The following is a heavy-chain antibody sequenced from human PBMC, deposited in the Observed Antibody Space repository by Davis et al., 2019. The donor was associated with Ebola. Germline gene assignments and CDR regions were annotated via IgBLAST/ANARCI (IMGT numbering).Heavy chain of an antibody. CDR3: ARERGYYYGSGSYLRLDV. Sequence: MPSETLSLTCAVYGGSFSGYYWSWIRQLPGKGLEWIGEINHSGSTNYNPSLKSRVTISVDTSKNQFSLKLSSVTAADTAVYYCARERGYYYGSGSYLRLDVWGQGTTVTVSS. CDR2: INHSGST. D-gene: IGHD3-10*01. J-gene: IGHJ6*02. CDR1: GGSFSGYY. V-gene: IGHV4-34*01.